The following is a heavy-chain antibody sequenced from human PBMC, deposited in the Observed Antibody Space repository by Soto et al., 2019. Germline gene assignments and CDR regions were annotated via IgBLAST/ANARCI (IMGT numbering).Heavy chain of an antibody. V-gene: IGHV1-46*01. CDR2: INPTGGST. Sequence: GASVKVSCKASGYTFTSYYIHWVRLAPGQGLEWMGIINPTGGSTVYAQNFQGRVTLTRDTSTSTVYMELSSLRAEDTAVYYCAKVFYYYDSSGYYYFDYWGQGTLVTVSS. CDR3: AKVFYYYDSSGYYYFDY. D-gene: IGHD3-22*01. CDR1: GYTFTSYY. J-gene: IGHJ4*02.